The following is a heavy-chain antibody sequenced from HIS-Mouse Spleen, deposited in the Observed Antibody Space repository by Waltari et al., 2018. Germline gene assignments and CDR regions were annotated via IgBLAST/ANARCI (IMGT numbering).Heavy chain of an antibody. CDR3: ARTGYCSSTSCSYYFDY. J-gene: IGHJ4*02. CDR2: IYSGGST. D-gene: IGHD2-2*01. V-gene: IGHV3-53*02. CDR1: GFTVSSNY. Sequence: EVQLVETGGGLIQPGGSLRLSCAASGFTVSSNYMSWVRQAPGKGLEWVSVIYSGGSTYYADSGKGRFTISRDNSKNTLYLQMNSLRAEDTAVYYCARTGYCSSTSCSYYFDYWGQGTLVTVSS.